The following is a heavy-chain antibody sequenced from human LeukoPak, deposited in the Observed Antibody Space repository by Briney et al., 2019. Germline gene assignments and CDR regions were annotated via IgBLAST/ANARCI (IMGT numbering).Heavy chain of an antibody. J-gene: IGHJ6*03. V-gene: IGHV3-30*02. CDR2: IRYDGSN. D-gene: IGHD1-14*01. CDR1: GFTFSSYG. CDR3: ARDRGNQRGYYYYYMDV. Sequence: PGGSLRLSCAASGFTFSSYGMHWVRQAPGKGLEWVAFIRYDGSNNYADSVKGRFTISRDNAKNSLYLQMNSLRAEDTAVYYCARDRGNQRGYYYYYMDVWGKGTTVTVSS.